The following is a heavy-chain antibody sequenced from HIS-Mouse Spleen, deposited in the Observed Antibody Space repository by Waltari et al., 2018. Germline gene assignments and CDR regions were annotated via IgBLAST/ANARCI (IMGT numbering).Heavy chain of an antibody. Sequence: LVKPSQTLSLTCAISGDSVSSNSAAWNWIRQSPSRGLEWLGRTYYRSKWYNDYAVSVKSRITINPDTSKNQFSLQLNSVTPEDTAVYYCAREIPYSSSWYDWYFDLWGRGTLVTVSS. CDR1: GDSVSSNSAA. CDR2: TYYRSKWYN. V-gene: IGHV6-1*01. D-gene: IGHD6-13*01. CDR3: AREIPYSSSWYDWYFDL. J-gene: IGHJ2*01.